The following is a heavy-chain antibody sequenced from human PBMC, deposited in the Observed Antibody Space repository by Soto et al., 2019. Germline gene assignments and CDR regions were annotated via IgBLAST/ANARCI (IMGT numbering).Heavy chain of an antibody. J-gene: IGHJ5*02. D-gene: IGHD3-10*01. V-gene: IGHV4-38-2*01. Sequence: QVQLQESGPGLVKPSETLSLTCAVSGYSISSGYYWGWIRQLPWKGLEWIRRIYHSVSTYYNPSHKFQVTIPVDTSKNQFSLNMRSVTAADTSVYYSARVNDGSGRVGNPNNCFDPWFQGTLVTVS. CDR3: ARVNDGSGRVGNPNNCFDP. CDR2: IYHSVST. CDR1: GYSISSGYY.